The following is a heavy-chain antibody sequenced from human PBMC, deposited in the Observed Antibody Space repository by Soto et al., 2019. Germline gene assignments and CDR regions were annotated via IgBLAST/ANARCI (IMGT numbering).Heavy chain of an antibody. V-gene: IGHV3-23*01. Sequence: GGSLRLSCAASGFTFSSYAMSWVRQAPGKGLEWVSAICGSGGSTYYADSVKGRFTISRDNSKNTLYLQMNSLRAEDTAVYYCAKNYDSRTSYYYYGMDVWGQGTTVTVSS. CDR3: AKNYDSRTSYYYYGMDV. D-gene: IGHD3-22*01. CDR1: GFTFSSYA. J-gene: IGHJ6*02. CDR2: ICGSGGST.